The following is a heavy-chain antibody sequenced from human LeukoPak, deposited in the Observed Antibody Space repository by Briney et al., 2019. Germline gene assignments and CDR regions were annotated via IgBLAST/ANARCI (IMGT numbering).Heavy chain of an antibody. Sequence: GGSLRLSCAASGFTFSSYSMNWVRQAPGKGLEWVSSISSSSSYIYYADSVKGRFTISRDNAKNSLYLQMNSLRAEDTAVYYCARDWGYGDYPEYFQHWGQGTLVTVSS. CDR3: ARDWGYGDYPEYFQH. V-gene: IGHV3-21*04. J-gene: IGHJ1*01. CDR1: GFTFSSYS. D-gene: IGHD4-17*01. CDR2: ISSSSSYI.